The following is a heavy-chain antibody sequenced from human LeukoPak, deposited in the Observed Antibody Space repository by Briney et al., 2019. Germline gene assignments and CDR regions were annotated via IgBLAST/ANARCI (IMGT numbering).Heavy chain of an antibody. CDR3: AREGPTEGPITIFGVGGFDI. V-gene: IGHV3-33*08. CDR1: GLTFHTYE. Sequence: GGSLRLSCAISGLTFHTYEMNWVRQAPGKGLEWVAVIWYDGSNKYYADSVKGRFTISRDNSKNTLYLQMNSLRAEDTAVYYCAREGPTEGPITIFGVGGFDIWGQGTMVTVSS. J-gene: IGHJ3*02. CDR2: IWYDGSNK. D-gene: IGHD3-3*01.